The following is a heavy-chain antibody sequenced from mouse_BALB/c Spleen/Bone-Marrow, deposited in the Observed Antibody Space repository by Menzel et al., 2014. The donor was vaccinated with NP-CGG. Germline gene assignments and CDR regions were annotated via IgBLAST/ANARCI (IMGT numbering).Heavy chain of an antibody. CDR2: SRNKANDYTT. CDR3: ARRLLRYYAMDY. V-gene: IGHV7-1*02. D-gene: IGHD1-1*01. J-gene: IGHJ4*01. Sequence: EVHVVESGGGLVQPGGSLRLSCATSGFTFSDFYMEWVRQPPGKRLEWIAASRNKANDYTTEYSASVKGRFIVSRDTSQSILYLQMNALRAEDTAIYYCARRLLRYYAMDYWGQGTSVTVSS. CDR1: GFTFSDFY.